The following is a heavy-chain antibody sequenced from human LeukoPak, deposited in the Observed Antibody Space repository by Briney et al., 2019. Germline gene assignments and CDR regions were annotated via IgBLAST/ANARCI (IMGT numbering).Heavy chain of an antibody. CDR2: ISGSGGST. J-gene: IGHJ4*02. Sequence: PGGSLRLSCTASGFTFGDYAMSWVRQAPGKGLEWVSAISGSGGSTNYADSVKGRFTISRDNSKNTLYLQMNSLRAEDTAVYYCAKPNLSFSSGWPPSYYFDYWGQGTLVTVSS. CDR1: GFTFGDYA. D-gene: IGHD6-19*01. V-gene: IGHV3-23*01. CDR3: AKPNLSFSSGWPPSYYFDY.